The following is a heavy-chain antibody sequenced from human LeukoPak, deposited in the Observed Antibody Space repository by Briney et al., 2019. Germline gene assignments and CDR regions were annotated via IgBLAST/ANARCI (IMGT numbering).Heavy chain of an antibody. D-gene: IGHD3-22*01. Sequence: GGSLRLSCAASGFTFSNYWMSWVRQAPGKGLEWVANIKRDGSEKYYVDSVKGRFTISRDNAKNSLYLQMNSLRAEDTAVYYCARDRYSSGGLDVWGQGITVTVSS. CDR3: ARDRYSSGGLDV. J-gene: IGHJ6*02. CDR2: IKRDGSEK. V-gene: IGHV3-7*04. CDR1: GFTFSNYW.